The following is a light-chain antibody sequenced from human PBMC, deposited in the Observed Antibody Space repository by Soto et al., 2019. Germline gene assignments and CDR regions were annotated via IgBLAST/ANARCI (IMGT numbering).Light chain of an antibody. CDR1: QSVSNY. CDR3: QQRSNWHTIT. Sequence: EIWMTQCPATLSVSPGERATLSCRASQSVSNYLAWYQQKPGQAPRLLIYDASNRATGIPARFSGSGSGTDFTLTISSLETEDFVVYYCQQRSNWHTITFGQGTRLEIK. CDR2: DAS. J-gene: IGKJ5*01. V-gene: IGKV3-11*01.